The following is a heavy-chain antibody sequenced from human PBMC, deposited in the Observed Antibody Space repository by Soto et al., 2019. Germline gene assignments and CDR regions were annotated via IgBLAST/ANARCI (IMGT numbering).Heavy chain of an antibody. Sequence: SVKVSCKASGGTFSSYAISWVRQAPGQGLEWMGGIIPIFGTANYAQKFQGRVTITADESTSTAYMELSSLRSEDTAVYYCARSAWGITGTTRRYYYYGMDVWGQGTKVSVS. V-gene: IGHV1-69*13. CDR1: GGTFSSYA. CDR2: IIPIFGTA. CDR3: ARSAWGITGTTRRYYYYGMDV. J-gene: IGHJ6*02. D-gene: IGHD1-7*01.